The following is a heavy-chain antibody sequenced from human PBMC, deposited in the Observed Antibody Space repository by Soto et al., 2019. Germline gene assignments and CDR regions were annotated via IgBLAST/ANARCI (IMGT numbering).Heavy chain of an antibody. Sequence: QVQLVQSGAEVKKPGSSVKVSCKASVGTFSSYTISWVRQAPGQGLEWMGRIIPILGIANYAQKFQGRVTRTADKSTSTAYRELSSLRAEDTAVYYCAGTNIAVAGTGAFDIWGHGTMVTVSS. CDR1: VGTFSSYT. J-gene: IGHJ3*02. V-gene: IGHV1-69*02. CDR3: AGTNIAVAGTGAFDI. D-gene: IGHD6-19*01. CDR2: IIPILGIA.